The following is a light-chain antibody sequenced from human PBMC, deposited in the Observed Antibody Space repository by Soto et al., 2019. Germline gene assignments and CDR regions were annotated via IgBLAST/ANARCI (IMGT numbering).Light chain of an antibody. CDR3: AAWDDSLSGLYV. Sequence: QSALTQPPSASGTPGQRVTSSCSGSSSNIGSNYVYWYQQLPGTAPKLLIYSNNQRPSGVPDRFSGSKSGTSASLAISGLRSEDEADYYCAAWDDSLSGLYVFGTGTKVTLL. CDR2: SNN. J-gene: IGLJ1*01. CDR1: SSNIGSNY. V-gene: IGLV1-47*02.